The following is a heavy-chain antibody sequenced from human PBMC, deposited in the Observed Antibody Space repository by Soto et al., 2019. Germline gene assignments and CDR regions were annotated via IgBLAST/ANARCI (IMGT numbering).Heavy chain of an antibody. V-gene: IGHV3-23*01. CDR3: ANDRSGPTSGYYRRYYGLDV. J-gene: IGHJ6*02. CDR1: GFTFSTYG. CDR2: VSGGGGTT. D-gene: IGHD5-12*01. Sequence: EVQLLESGGGLVQPGGSLRLSCAASGFTFSTYGMSWVRQAPGKGLDWVSAVSGGGGTTYYADSVKGRFTTSRDNSKITLYMQMRNLRADDTAVYYCANDRSGPTSGYYRRYYGLDVWGPGTTVTVSS.